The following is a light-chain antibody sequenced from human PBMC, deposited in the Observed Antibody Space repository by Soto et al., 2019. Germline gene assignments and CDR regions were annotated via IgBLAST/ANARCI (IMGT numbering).Light chain of an antibody. J-gene: IGKJ1*01. Sequence: DIQMTQSPSSLSASVGDRVTITCRASQSISSYLNWYQQEPGKAPKLLIYAASSLQSGVTSRFSGSGSATDFTLTITSLQPEDFAIYYCQQTYITPWTFGQGTKVEI. CDR1: QSISSY. CDR3: QQTYITPWT. V-gene: IGKV1-39*01. CDR2: AAS.